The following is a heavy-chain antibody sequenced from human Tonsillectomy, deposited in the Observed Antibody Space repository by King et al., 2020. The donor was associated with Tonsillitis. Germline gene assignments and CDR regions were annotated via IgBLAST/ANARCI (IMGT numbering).Heavy chain of an antibody. J-gene: IGHJ6*03. CDR3: ANAERYCSSTSCYSRQDYHYYYYMDV. D-gene: IGHD2-2*01. Sequence: VQLVESGGGVVQPGRSLRLSCAASGFTFSSYGMHWVRQAPGKGLEWVAVISYDGSNKYYADSVKGRFTISRDNSKNTLYLQMNSLRAEDTAVYYCANAERYCSSTSCYSRQDYHYYYYMDVWGKGTTVTVSS. CDR1: GFTFSSYG. CDR2: ISYDGSNK. V-gene: IGHV3-30*18.